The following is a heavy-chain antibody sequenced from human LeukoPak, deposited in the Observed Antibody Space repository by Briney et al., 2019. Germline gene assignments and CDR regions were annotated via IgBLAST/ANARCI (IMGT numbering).Heavy chain of an antibody. CDR3: AKDEIRSGEFGQGAYYYYGMDV. D-gene: IGHD3-10*01. Sequence: GRSLRLSCAASGFTFDDYAMHWVRQAPGKGLEWVSGISWNSGSIGYADSVKGRFTISRDNAKNSLYLQMNSLRAEDTALYYCAKDEIRSGEFGQGAYYYYGMDVWGQGTTVTVSS. J-gene: IGHJ6*02. CDR1: GFTFDDYA. CDR2: ISWNSGSI. V-gene: IGHV3-9*01.